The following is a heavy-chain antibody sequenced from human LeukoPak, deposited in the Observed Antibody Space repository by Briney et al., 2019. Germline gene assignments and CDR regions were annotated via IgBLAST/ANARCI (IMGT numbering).Heavy chain of an antibody. V-gene: IGHV4-4*07. J-gene: IGHJ3*02. Sequence: SETLSLTCTVSGGSISSYYWSWIRQPAGKGLEWIGRIYTSGSTNYNPSLKSRVTMSVDTSKNQFSLELSSVTAADTAVYYFARAPCASPRRKNYDFCSKAFDIRGQGTMVTVSS. D-gene: IGHD3-3*01. CDR3: ARAPCASPRRKNYDFCSKAFDI. CDR1: GGSISSYY. CDR2: IYTSGST.